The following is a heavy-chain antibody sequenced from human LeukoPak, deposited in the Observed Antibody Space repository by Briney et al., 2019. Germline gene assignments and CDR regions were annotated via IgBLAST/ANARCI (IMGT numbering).Heavy chain of an antibody. D-gene: IGHD5-18*01. J-gene: IGHJ4*02. V-gene: IGHV1-18*04. Sequence: ASVKVSCKASGYTFTGYYMHWVRQAPGQGLEWMGWISAYNGNTNYAQKLQGRVTMTTDTSTSTAYMELRSLRSDDTAVYYCARDLGEDTTMIFFDYWGQGTPVTVSS. CDR1: GYTFTGYY. CDR2: ISAYNGNT. CDR3: ARDLGEDTTMIFFDY.